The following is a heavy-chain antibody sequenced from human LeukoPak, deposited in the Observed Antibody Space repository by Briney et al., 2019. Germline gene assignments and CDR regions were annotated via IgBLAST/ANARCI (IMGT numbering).Heavy chain of an antibody. CDR1: GFNVSNNY. CDR3: AKDNSGYEAHFDY. CDR2: IYSSGST. D-gene: IGHD5-12*01. Sequence: GGSLRLSCAASGFNVSNNYMTWVRQAPGKGLEWVSLIYSSGSTYYADSVKGRFTISRDNSKNTLYLQVNSLRAEDTAVYYCAKDNSGYEAHFDYWGQGTLVTVSS. J-gene: IGHJ4*02. V-gene: IGHV3-53*01.